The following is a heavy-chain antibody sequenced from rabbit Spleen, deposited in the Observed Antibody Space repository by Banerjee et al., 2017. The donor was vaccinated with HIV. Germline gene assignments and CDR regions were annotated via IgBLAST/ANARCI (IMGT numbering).Heavy chain of an antibody. J-gene: IGHJ4*01. CDR3: ARDAGSGPYIDGYFDL. V-gene: IGHV1S45*01. CDR1: GFSFSDRDV. Sequence: QEQLVESGGGLVKPEGSLTLTCKASGFSFSDRDVMCWVRQAPGKGLEWIACINTATGKAVYASWAKGRFTISKTSSTTVTLQMTSLTAADTATYFCARDAGSGPYIDGYFDLWGQGTLVTVS. CDR2: INTATGKA. D-gene: IGHD4-2*01.